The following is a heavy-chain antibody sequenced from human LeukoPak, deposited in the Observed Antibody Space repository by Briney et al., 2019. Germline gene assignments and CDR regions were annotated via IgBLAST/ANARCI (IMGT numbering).Heavy chain of an antibody. J-gene: IGHJ4*02. D-gene: IGHD3-22*01. Sequence: SETLSLTCTVSGGSISSYYWSWIQQPPGKGLEWIGCIYYSGSTNYNPSLKSRVTISVDTSKNRFSLKLSSVTAADTAVYYCARERDYYDSSGYYYYFDYWGQGTLVTVSS. V-gene: IGHV4-59*01. CDR1: GGSISSYY. CDR3: ARERDYYDSSGYYYYFDY. CDR2: IYYSGST.